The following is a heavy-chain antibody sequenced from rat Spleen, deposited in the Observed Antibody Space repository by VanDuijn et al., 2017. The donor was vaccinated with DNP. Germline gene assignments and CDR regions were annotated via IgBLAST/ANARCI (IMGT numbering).Heavy chain of an antibody. CDR1: GFTFSNYD. D-gene: IGHD1-1*01. CDR2: ISTSGGTT. V-gene: IGHV5-25*01. Sequence: EVQLVESGGGLVQPGRSLKLSCAASGFTFSNYDMAWVRRTPTKGLEWVASISTSGGTTYYRDSVKGRFTVSRDNAKSTLYLQMDSLRSEDTATYYCAREDSGLDYWGQGVMVTVSS. J-gene: IGHJ2*01. CDR3: AREDSGLDY.